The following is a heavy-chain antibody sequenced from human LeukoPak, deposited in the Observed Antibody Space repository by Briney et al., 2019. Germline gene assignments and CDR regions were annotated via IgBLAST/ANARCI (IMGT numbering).Heavy chain of an antibody. CDR1: GGTFSSYA. J-gene: IGHJ4*02. CDR3: ASGNDFWSGTKDY. Sequence: SVKVSCKASGGTFSSYAISWVRQAPGQGLEWMGGIIPIFGTANYAQKFQGRVAITTDESTSTAYMELSSLRSEDTAVYYCASGNDFWSGTKDYWGQGTLVTVSS. D-gene: IGHD3-3*01. CDR2: IIPIFGTA. V-gene: IGHV1-69*05.